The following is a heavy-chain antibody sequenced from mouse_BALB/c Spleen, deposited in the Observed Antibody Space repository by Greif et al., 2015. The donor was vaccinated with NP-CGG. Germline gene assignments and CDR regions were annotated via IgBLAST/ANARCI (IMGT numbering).Heavy chain of an antibody. Sequence: VMLVESGPGLVAPSQSLSITCTVSGFSLTSYGVHWVRQPPGEGLEWLGVIWAGGSTNYNSALMSRLSISKDSSKSQVFLKMNSLQTDDTAMYYCASGGGTYYFDYWGQGTTLTVSS. J-gene: IGHJ2*01. D-gene: IGHD4-1*01. CDR2: IWAGGST. CDR3: ASGGGTYYFDY. V-gene: IGHV2-9*02. CDR1: GFSLTSYG.